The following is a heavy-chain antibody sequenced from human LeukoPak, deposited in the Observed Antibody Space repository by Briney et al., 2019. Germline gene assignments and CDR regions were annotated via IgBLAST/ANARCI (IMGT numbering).Heavy chain of an antibody. CDR1: GFTFSSYD. CDR3: ANGIPYYGSGFPFDY. D-gene: IGHD3-10*01. CDR2: ISGSGGST. J-gene: IGHJ4*02. V-gene: IGHV3-23*01. Sequence: PGGSLRLSCAASGFTFSSYDMSWVRQAPGKGLEWVSAISGSGGSTYYADSVKGRFTISRDNSKNTLYLQMNSLRAEDTAVYYCANGIPYYGSGFPFDYWGQGTLVTVSS.